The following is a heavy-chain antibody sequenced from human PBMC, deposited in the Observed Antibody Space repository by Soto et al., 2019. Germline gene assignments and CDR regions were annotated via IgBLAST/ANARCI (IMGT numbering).Heavy chain of an antibody. Sequence: GASAKVSCKASGFTFTSSAVQWVRQARGQRLEWIGWIVVGSGNTNYAQKFQERVTITRDMSTSTAYMELSSLRSEDTAVYYCAADLWQLVGVGYFDYWGQGTLVTVSS. CDR1: GFTFTSSA. CDR2: IVVGSGNT. J-gene: IGHJ4*02. CDR3: AADLWQLVGVGYFDY. V-gene: IGHV1-58*01. D-gene: IGHD6-6*01.